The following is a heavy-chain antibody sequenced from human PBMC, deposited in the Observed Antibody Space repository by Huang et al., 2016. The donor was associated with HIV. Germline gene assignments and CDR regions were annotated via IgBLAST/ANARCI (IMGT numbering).Heavy chain of an antibody. V-gene: IGHV4-34*01. J-gene: IGHJ4*02. CDR2: INHSRST. D-gene: IGHD6-19*01. Sequence: QVQLQQWGAGLLKPSETLSLTCAVYGGSFSGYYWSWIRQPPGKGRGWIGEINHSRSTNYNPSRKSRVSISVDTSKKQFSLKLSSVTAADTAVYYCEREGRSGWENLVYWGQGTLVTVSS. CDR1: GGSFSGYY. CDR3: EREGRSGWENLVY.